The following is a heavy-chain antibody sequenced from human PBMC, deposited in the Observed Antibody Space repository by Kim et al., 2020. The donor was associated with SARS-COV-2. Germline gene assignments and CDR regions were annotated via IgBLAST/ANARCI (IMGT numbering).Heavy chain of an antibody. CDR1: GGSISSGDYY. CDR3: ARGDDSSGYYYY. J-gene: IGHJ4*02. V-gene: IGHV4-30-4*01. Sequence: SETLSLTCTVSGGSISSGDYYWSWIRQPPGKGLEWIGYIYYSGSTYYNPSLKSRVTISVDTSKNQFSLKLSSVTAADTAVYYCARGDDSSGYYYYWGQGTLVTVSS. D-gene: IGHD3-22*01. CDR2: IYYSGST.